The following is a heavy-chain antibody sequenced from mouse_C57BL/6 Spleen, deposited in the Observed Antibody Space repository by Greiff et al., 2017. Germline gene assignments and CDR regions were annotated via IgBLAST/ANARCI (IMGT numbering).Heavy chain of an antibody. V-gene: IGHV1-76*01. Sequence: VKLVESGAELVRPGASVKLSCKASGYTFTDYYINWVKQRPGQGLEWIARIYPGSGNTYYNEKFKGKATLTAEKSSSTAYMQLSSLTSEDSAVYFCARNYYGSSPLYAMDYWGQGTSVTVSS. CDR3: ARNYYGSSPLYAMDY. CDR1: GYTFTDYY. CDR2: IYPGSGNT. J-gene: IGHJ4*01. D-gene: IGHD1-1*01.